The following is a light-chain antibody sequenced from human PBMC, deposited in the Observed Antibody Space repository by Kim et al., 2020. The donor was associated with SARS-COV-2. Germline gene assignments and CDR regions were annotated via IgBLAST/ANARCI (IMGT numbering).Light chain of an antibody. Sequence: GNTVTSSGTRASVNIADNYVQWYQQRPGSAPTIVIYEDSERPSGVPDRFSGSIDTSSSSASLTISGLKTEDEADYYCQSYDISNVIFGGGTQLTVL. V-gene: IGLV6-57*03. CDR3: QSYDISNVI. CDR2: EDS. CDR1: SVNIADNY. J-gene: IGLJ2*01.